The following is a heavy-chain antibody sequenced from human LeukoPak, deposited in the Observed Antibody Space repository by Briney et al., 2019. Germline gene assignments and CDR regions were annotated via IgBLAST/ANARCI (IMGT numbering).Heavy chain of an antibody. D-gene: IGHD3-10*01. CDR3: ARGFKSGSGSYYNDGYYFDY. CDR1: GGTFSSYA. V-gene: IGHV1-69*04. J-gene: IGHJ4*02. Sequence: GSSVKVSCKASGGTFSSYAISWVRQAPGQGLEWMGRIIPILGIANYAQRFQGRVTITADKSTSTAYMELSSLRSEDTAVYYCARGFKSGSGSYYNDGYYFDYWGQGTLVTVSS. CDR2: IIPILGIA.